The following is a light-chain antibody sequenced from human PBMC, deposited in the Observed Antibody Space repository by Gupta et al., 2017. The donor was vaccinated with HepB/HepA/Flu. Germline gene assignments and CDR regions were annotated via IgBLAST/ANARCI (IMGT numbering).Light chain of an antibody. J-gene: IGKJ5*01. CDR3: QQANSFPIT. V-gene: IGKV1-12*01. CDR1: EHINNY. Sequence: DIQMTQSPSSVSASVGDRVTITCRASEHINNYLAWYQQKPGKAPRFLIRDTVILQSGVPSRFSGSGSGTDFTLTISGLQPEDFATYYCQQANSFPITFGQGTRLETK. CDR2: DTV.